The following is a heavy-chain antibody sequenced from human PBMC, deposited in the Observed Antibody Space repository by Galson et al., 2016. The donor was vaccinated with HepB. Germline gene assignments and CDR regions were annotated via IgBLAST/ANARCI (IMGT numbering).Heavy chain of an antibody. D-gene: IGHD6-13*01. J-gene: IGHJ4*02. V-gene: IGHV3-23*01. CDR1: GFTFSSYA. CDR3: ARGLQNPTRTSSYYFDY. Sequence: SLRLSCAASGFTFSSYAISWVRQAPGKGLEWVSLISGSGVSTYYADSVKGRFTISRDNSKNTLYLQMNSLRADDTAVYYCARGLQNPTRTSSYYFDYWGQGTLVTVPS. CDR2: ISGSGVST.